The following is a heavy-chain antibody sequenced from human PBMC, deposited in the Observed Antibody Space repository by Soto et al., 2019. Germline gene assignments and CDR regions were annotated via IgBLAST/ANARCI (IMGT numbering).Heavy chain of an antibody. D-gene: IGHD6-13*01. Sequence: GASVKVSCKASGYTFTSYGISWVRQAPGQGLEWMGWISAYNGNTNYAQKLQGRVTMTTDTSTSTAYMELRSLRSDDTAVYYCARDKIAAALIATRYYYYYYGMDVWGQGTTVTVSS. CDR1: GYTFTSYG. CDR3: ARDKIAAALIATRYYYYYYGMDV. V-gene: IGHV1-18*01. CDR2: ISAYNGNT. J-gene: IGHJ6*02.